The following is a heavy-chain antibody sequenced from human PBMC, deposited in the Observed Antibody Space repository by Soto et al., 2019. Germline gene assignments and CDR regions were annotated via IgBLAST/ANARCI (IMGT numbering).Heavy chain of an antibody. CDR3: AYRALYSGSYWDGGYFDS. J-gene: IGHJ4*02. V-gene: IGHV2-5*02. CDR1: GFSLHTSQVG. CDR2: IYWDDDK. D-gene: IGHD1-26*01. Sequence: QITLRESGPTRVRPTQTLSLTCTFSGFSLHTSQVGVGWIRQPPGKALEWLALIYWDDDKRYSPSLKSRLSITKDTSENQVVLIMTNIDPVDTATYYCAYRALYSGSYWDGGYFDSWGQGALITVSS.